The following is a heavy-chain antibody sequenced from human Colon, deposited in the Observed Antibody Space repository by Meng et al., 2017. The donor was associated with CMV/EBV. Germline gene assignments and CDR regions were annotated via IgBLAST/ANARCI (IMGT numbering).Heavy chain of an antibody. CDR2: ITPYNGKT. J-gene: IGHJ4*02. Sequence: ASVKVSCKTSGYTFNNYGVTWVRQAPGQGLEWTGWITPYNGKTIYAQKFQGRVSMTTDISTTTAYMELSSLTSDDTAVYYCARDRMIRPDYFDYWGQGTLVTVSS. CDR1: GYTFNNYG. CDR3: ARDRMIRPDYFDY. V-gene: IGHV1-18*01. D-gene: IGHD2-15*01.